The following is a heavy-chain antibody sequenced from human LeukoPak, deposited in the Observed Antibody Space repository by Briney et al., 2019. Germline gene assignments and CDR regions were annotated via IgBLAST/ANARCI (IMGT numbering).Heavy chain of an antibody. CDR1: GFSFRVYE. CDR3: ARDWDDSSGYWR. J-gene: IGHJ4*02. V-gene: IGHV3-33*08. CDR2: IWYGGSNI. D-gene: IGHD3-22*01. Sequence: PGGSQRLSCAPSGFSFRVYEMKWVRQAPGGGLEWGAYIWYGGSNIYYTDCVKGRLTIPRDNYKNTLYLQMNSLRAEDTAVYYCARDWDDSSGYWRWGQGTLVTVSS.